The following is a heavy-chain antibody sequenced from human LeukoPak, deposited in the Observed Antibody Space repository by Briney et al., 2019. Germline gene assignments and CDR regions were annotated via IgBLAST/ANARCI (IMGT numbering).Heavy chain of an antibody. CDR3: AREGIAAAAPGN. CDR1: GGSISSSSYY. V-gene: IGHV4-39*07. D-gene: IGHD6-13*01. CDR2: IYYSGST. J-gene: IGHJ4*02. Sequence: SETLSLTCTVSGGSISSSSYYWGWIRQPPGKGLEWIGSIYYSGSTYYNPSLKSRVTISVDTSKNQFSLKLSSVTAADTAVYYCAREGIAAAAPGNWGQGTLVTVSS.